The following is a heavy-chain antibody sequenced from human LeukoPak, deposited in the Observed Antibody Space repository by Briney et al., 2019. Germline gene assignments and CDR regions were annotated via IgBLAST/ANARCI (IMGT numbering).Heavy chain of an antibody. CDR3: ARCNADAFDI. CDR2: IYHSGST. CDR1: GYSISSGYY. D-gene: IGHD2/OR15-2a*01. J-gene: IGHJ3*02. Sequence: SETLSLTCAVSGYSISSGYYWGWIRQPPGKGLEWIGSIYHSGSTYYNPSLKSRVTTSVDTSKKQFSLKLSSVTAADTAVYYCARCNADAFDIWGQGTMVTVSS. V-gene: IGHV4-38-2*01.